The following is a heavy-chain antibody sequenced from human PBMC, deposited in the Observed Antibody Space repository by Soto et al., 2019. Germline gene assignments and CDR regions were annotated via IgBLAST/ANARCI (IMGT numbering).Heavy chain of an antibody. J-gene: IGHJ3*02. D-gene: IGHD6-19*01. V-gene: IGHV4-59*01. Sequence: PSETLSLTCNIPGGSISTYYWTWIRQSPGKGLEWIGYVSYLGNSNYNPSLKSRVTISVDTPKNQFSLNLGSVTAADTAMYFCASEGAGSAPINIWGAGTTVTVS. CDR2: VSYLGNS. CDR3: ASEGAGSAPINI. CDR1: GGSISTYY.